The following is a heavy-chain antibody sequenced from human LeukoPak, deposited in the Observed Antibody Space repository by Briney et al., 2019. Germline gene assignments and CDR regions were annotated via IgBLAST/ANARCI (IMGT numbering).Heavy chain of an antibody. CDR1: GGSISSSNW. Sequence: SGTLSLTCAVSGGSISSSNWWSWVRQPPGKGLEWIGEIYRSGSTNYNPSLRSRVTISVDKSKNQFSLKLSSVTAADTAVYYCARTTLPYYYGSGSHDYPYFDYWGQGTLVTVSS. D-gene: IGHD3-10*01. CDR3: ARTTLPYYYGSGSHDYPYFDY. V-gene: IGHV4-4*02. CDR2: IYRSGST. J-gene: IGHJ4*02.